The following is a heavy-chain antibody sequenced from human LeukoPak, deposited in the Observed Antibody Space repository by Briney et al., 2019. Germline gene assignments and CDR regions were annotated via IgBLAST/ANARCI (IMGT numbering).Heavy chain of an antibody. Sequence: ASVKVSCKVSGYTLTELSMHWVRQAPGKGLEWMGGFDPEDGETIYAQKFQGRVTMTEDTSTDTAYMELSSLRSEDTAVYYCATGVFRDGYKTRNDYWGQGTLVTVSS. D-gene: IGHD5-24*01. CDR2: FDPEDGET. V-gene: IGHV1-24*01. CDR1: GYTLTELS. J-gene: IGHJ4*02. CDR3: ATGVFRDGYKTRNDY.